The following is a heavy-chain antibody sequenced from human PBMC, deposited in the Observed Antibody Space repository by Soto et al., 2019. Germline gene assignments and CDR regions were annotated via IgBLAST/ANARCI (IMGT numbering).Heavy chain of an antibody. CDR1: GFTFSSYG. D-gene: IGHD3-3*01. V-gene: IGHV3-30*18. CDR3: AKPASKYYDFWSGSRGPPSYFDY. CDR2: ISYDGSNK. Sequence: GGSLRLSCAASGFTFSSYGMHWVRQAPGKGLEWVAVISYDGSNKYYADSVKGRFTISRDNSKNTLYLQMNSLRAEDTAVYYCAKPASKYYDFWSGSRGPPSYFDYWGQGTLVTVSS. J-gene: IGHJ4*02.